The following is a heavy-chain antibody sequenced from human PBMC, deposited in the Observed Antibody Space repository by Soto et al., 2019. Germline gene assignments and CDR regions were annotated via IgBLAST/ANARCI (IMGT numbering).Heavy chain of an antibody. CDR3: ANLQIAAYWYFDL. CDR1: GFTFSSYA. Sequence: GSLRLSCAASGFTFSSYAMSWVRQAPGKGLEWVSAISGSGGSTYYADSVKGRFTISRDNSKNTLYLQMNSLRAEDTAVYYCANLQIAAYWYFDLWGRGTLVTVSS. V-gene: IGHV3-23*01. CDR2: ISGSGGST. J-gene: IGHJ2*01. D-gene: IGHD6-13*01.